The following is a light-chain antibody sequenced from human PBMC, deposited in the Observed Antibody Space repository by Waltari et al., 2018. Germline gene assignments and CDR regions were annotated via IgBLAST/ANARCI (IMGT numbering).Light chain of an antibody. V-gene: IGLV1-40*01. CDR1: SSNIGAGYD. J-gene: IGLJ1*01. CDR3: QSYDSSLSGYV. Sequence: QSVLTQPPSVSGAPGQRVTISCTGSSSNIGAGYDVHWYQQLPGTAPKLLSYGKSNRPSGVPDRFSGSKSGTSASLAITGLQAEDEADYYCQSYDSSLSGYVFGTGTKVTVL. CDR2: GKS.